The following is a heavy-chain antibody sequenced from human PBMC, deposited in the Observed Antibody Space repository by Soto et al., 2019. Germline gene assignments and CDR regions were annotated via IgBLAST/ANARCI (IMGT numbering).Heavy chain of an antibody. D-gene: IGHD3-22*01. V-gene: IGHV1-46*01. Sequence: GASVKVSCKASGYSLRSFYIHWARQAPGQGLECMGIMNPSGVSTYYAQKFQGRLTVTRDTSTNTVYMELSSLRSEDTAVYYCGRGHYYDSSAPTLDVWGQGTTVTVSS. J-gene: IGHJ6*02. CDR1: GYSLRSFY. CDR3: GRGHYYDSSAPTLDV. CDR2: MNPSGVST.